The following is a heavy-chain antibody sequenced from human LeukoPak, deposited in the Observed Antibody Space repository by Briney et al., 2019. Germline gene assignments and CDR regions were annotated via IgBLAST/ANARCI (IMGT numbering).Heavy chain of an antibody. CDR1: GYTFTSSD. J-gene: IGHJ6*03. Sequence: GASVKVSCKASGYTFTSSDIKWVRQATGQGLEWMGWMNPNSGNTGYAQKFQGRVTMTRNTSISTAYMELSSLRSEDTAVYYCARDQIYYYYMDVWGKGTTVTVSS. CDR2: MNPNSGNT. D-gene: IGHD2-2*01. V-gene: IGHV1-8*01. CDR3: ARDQIYYYYMDV.